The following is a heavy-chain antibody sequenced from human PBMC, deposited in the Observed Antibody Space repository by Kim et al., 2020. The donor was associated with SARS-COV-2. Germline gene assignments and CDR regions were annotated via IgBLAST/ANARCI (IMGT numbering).Heavy chain of an antibody. V-gene: IGHV4-59*01. Sequence: SETLSLTCTVSGGSISSYYWSWIRQPPGKGLEWIGYIYYSGTTNYNPSLKSRVTISVDTSKNQFSLRLSSVTAADTAVYYCAREGIVVAGTDYFDYLGQG. CDR3: AREGIVVAGTDYFDY. CDR2: IYYSGTT. J-gene: IGHJ4*02. D-gene: IGHD6-13*01. CDR1: GGSISSYY.